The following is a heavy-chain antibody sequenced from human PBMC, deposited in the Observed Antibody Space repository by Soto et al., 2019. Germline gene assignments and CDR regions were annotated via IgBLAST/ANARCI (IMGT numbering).Heavy chain of an antibody. V-gene: IGHV4-30-4*01. D-gene: IGHD1-26*01. CDR2: ISYSGGA. J-gene: IGHJ4*02. CDR3: AREVGASPDYFDY. CDR1: GGSISSGDFY. Sequence: QVQLQESGPGLVKPSQTLSLTCTVSGGSISSGDFYWNWIRQPPGMGLEWIGYISYSGGAYYNPSLKSRVTISLDTSKSQFSLKLTSVTAADTAVYYCAREVGASPDYFDYWGQGTLVTVSS.